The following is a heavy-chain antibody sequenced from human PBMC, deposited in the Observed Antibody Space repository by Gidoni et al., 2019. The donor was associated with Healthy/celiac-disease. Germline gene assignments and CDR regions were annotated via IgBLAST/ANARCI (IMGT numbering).Heavy chain of an antibody. CDR3: ARVGEYSGYDALGGFDY. D-gene: IGHD5-12*01. CDR1: GYTFTSYA. V-gene: IGHV7-4-1*02. Sequence: QVQLVQSGSELKKPGASVKVSCKASGYTFTSYAMNWMRQAPGQGLEWMGWINTNTGNPTYAQGFTGRFVFSLDTSVSTAYLQISSLKAEDTAVYYCARVGEYSGYDALGGFDYWGQGTLVTVSS. J-gene: IGHJ4*02. CDR2: INTNTGNP.